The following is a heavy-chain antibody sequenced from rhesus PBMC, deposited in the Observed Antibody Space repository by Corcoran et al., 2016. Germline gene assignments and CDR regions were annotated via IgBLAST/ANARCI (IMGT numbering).Heavy chain of an antibody. J-gene: IGHJ4*01. CDR3: ARAVSSWFDFDY. CDR1: GYSISSGYG. D-gene: IGHD6-13*01. Sequence: QVQLQESGPGLVKPSETLSLTCAVSGYSISSGYGWSWIRQPPGTGLEWIGYIGGSAGHTNYHPSLKSRVTISKDTSKNQFALKLSSVTAADTAVYYCARAVSSWFDFDYWGQGVLVTVSS. V-gene: IGHV4-127*01. CDR2: IGGSAGHT.